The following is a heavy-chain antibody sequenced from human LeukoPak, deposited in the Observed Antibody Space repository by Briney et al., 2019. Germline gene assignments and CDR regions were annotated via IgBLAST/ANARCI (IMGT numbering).Heavy chain of an antibody. Sequence: PSETLSLTCAVYGGSFSGYYWSWIRQPPGKGLEWIGEINHSGSTNYNPSLKSRVTISVDTSKNQFSLKLSSVTAADTAVYYCAKGPYGSGSYYNDYWGQGTLVTVSS. V-gene: IGHV4-34*01. CDR2: INHSGST. J-gene: IGHJ4*02. CDR3: AKGPYGSGSYYNDY. D-gene: IGHD3-10*01. CDR1: GGSFSGYY.